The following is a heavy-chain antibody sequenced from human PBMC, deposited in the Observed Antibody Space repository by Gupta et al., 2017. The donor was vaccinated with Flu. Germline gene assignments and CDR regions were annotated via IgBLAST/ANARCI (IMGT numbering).Heavy chain of an antibody. Sequence: QVQLQESGPGLVKPSETLSLTCTVSGGSISSYYWSWIRQPPGKGLEWIGYIYYSGSTNYNPSLKSRVTISVDTSKNQFSLKLSSVTAADTAVYYCARALNGDYAPYGMDVWGQGTTVTVSS. CDR1: GGSISSYY. CDR3: ARALNGDYAPYGMDV. D-gene: IGHD4-17*01. CDR2: IYYSGST. J-gene: IGHJ6*02. V-gene: IGHV4-59*01.